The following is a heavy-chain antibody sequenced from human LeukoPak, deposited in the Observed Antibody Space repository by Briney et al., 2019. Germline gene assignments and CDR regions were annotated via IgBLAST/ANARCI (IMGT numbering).Heavy chain of an antibody. J-gene: IGHJ3*02. CDR1: GVSISSYY. CDR3: ARTASGSLLNAFDI. CDR2: IYYSGST. V-gene: IGHV4-59*01. D-gene: IGHD1-26*01. Sequence: SETLSLTCTVSGVSISSYYWSWIRQPPGKGLEWIGYIYYSGSTNYNPSLKSRVTISVDTSKNQFSLKLSSVTAADTAVYYCARTASGSLLNAFDIWGQGTMVTVSS.